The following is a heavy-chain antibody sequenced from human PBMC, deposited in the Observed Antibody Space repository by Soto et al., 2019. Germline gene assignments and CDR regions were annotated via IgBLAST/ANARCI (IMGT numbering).Heavy chain of an antibody. J-gene: IGHJ4*02. CDR2: ISGSGGST. CDR3: AKDQRKTFDY. V-gene: IGHV3-23*01. Sequence: GGSLRLSCAASGFTFSSYAMSWVRQAPGKGLEWVSAISGSGGSTYYADSVNGRFTIFRDNSKNTLYLQMNSLRAEDTAVYYCAKDQRKTFDYWGQGTLVTVSS. CDR1: GFTFSSYA.